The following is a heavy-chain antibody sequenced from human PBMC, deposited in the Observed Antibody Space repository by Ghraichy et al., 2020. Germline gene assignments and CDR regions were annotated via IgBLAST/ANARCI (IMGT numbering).Heavy chain of an antibody. Sequence: SETLSLTCTVSGGSISSSSYYWGWIRQPPGKGLEWIGSIYYSGSTYYNPSLKSRVTISVDTSKNQFSLKLSSVTAADTAVYYCARGVGDSYGSRLDYWGQGTLVTVSS. D-gene: IGHD5-18*01. J-gene: IGHJ4*02. V-gene: IGHV4-39*01. CDR1: GGSISSSSYY. CDR3: ARGVGDSYGSRLDY. CDR2: IYYSGST.